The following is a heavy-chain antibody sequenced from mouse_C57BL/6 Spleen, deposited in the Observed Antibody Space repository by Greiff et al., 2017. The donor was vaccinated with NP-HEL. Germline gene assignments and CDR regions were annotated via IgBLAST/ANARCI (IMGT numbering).Heavy chain of an antibody. D-gene: IGHD2-4*01. J-gene: IGHJ4*01. CDR3: ARRDYDYGNYYAMDY. CDR1: GYSFTGYY. Sequence: VQLQQSGPELVKPGASVKISCKASGYSFTGYYMNWVKQSPEKSLEWIGEINPSTGGTTYNQKFKAKATLTVDKSSSTAYMQLKSLTSEDSAVYYCARRDYDYGNYYAMDYWGQGTSVTVSS. V-gene: IGHV1-42*01. CDR2: INPSTGGT.